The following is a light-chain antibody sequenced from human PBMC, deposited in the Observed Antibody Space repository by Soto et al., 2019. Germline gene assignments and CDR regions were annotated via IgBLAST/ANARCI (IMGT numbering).Light chain of an antibody. CDR1: QSVSSSY. CDR3: QQYGSSPLMYT. Sequence: EIVLTQSPGTPSLSPGERATLSCRASQSVSSSYLAWYQQKPGQAPRLLIYGASSRATGIPDRFSGSGSGTDFNLTISRLEPEDFAVYYCQQYGSSPLMYTFGQGTKLEIK. V-gene: IGKV3-20*01. J-gene: IGKJ2*01. CDR2: GAS.